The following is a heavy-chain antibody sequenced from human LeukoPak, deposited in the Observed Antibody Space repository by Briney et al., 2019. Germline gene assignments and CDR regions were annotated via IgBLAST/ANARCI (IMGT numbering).Heavy chain of an antibody. CDR1: GFTFSNYG. CDR2: ISYDGSNK. Sequence: GGSLRLSCAASGFTFSNYGMHWVRQAPGKGLEWVAIISYDGSNKYYADSVKGRFTISRDNSKNTPYLQMNSLRAEDTAVYYCARTFPLCSSTSCYQDVWGKGTTVTVSS. V-gene: IGHV3-30*03. D-gene: IGHD2-2*01. J-gene: IGHJ6*04. CDR3: ARTFPLCSSTSCYQDV.